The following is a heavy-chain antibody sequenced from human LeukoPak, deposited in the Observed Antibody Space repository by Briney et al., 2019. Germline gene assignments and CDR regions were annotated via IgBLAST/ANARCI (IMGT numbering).Heavy chain of an antibody. Sequence: SETLSLTCTVSGDSISSGDYYWSWIRQPAGKGLEWIGRISSSGSTNYNPSLKSRVTISVDTSKNQFFLKLSSVTAVDTAVYFRARGPYSYDSSGAFDIWGQGTMVTVSS. CDR3: ARGPYSYDSSGAFDI. CDR1: GDSISSGDYY. V-gene: IGHV4-61*02. D-gene: IGHD3-22*01. CDR2: ISSSGST. J-gene: IGHJ3*02.